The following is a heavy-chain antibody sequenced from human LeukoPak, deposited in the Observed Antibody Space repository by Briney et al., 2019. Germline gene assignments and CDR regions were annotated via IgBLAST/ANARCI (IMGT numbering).Heavy chain of an antibody. D-gene: IGHD3-3*01. Sequence: GGSLRLSCAASGFTFSSYSMNWVRQAPGKGLEWVSSISSSSSYIYYADSVKGRFTISRDNAKNSLYLQMNSLRAEDTAVYYCARAYDFWSGYYYYMDVWGKGTTVTVSS. J-gene: IGHJ6*03. CDR2: ISSSSSYI. CDR3: ARAYDFWSGYYYYMDV. CDR1: GFTFSSYS. V-gene: IGHV3-21*01.